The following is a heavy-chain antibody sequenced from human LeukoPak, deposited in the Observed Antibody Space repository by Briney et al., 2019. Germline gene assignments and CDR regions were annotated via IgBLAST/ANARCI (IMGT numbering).Heavy chain of an antibody. CDR1: GFTFSRYW. Sequence: GGSLRLSCAVSGFTFSRYWMSWVRQAPGKGLEWVANIRQDGSEKHYVDSVKGRFTISRDNAKNSLYLQMNSLKTEDTAVYYCTTDIMYCTNGVCYGEHWGQGTLVTVSS. D-gene: IGHD2-8*01. CDR2: IRQDGSEK. V-gene: IGHV3-7*05. CDR3: TTDIMYCTNGVCYGEH. J-gene: IGHJ4*02.